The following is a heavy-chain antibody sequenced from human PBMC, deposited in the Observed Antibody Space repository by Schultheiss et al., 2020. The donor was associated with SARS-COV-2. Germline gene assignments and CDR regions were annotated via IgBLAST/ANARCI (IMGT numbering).Heavy chain of an antibody. J-gene: IGHJ5*02. V-gene: IGHV3-30*02. CDR1: GFTFSSYV. CDR3: VRQGRAWYSDT. D-gene: IGHD6-19*01. Sequence: GGSLRLSCAASGFTFSSYVMHWVRQAPGKGLEWVAFIHYDGSNKYYADSVKGRFTISRDNAKSTLYLQMNSLTVDDTAVYFCVRQGRAWYSDTWGQGTLVTVSS. CDR2: IHYDGSNK.